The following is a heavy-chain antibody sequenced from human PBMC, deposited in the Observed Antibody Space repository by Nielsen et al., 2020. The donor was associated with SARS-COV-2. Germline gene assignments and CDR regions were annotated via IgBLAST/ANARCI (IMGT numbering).Heavy chain of an antibody. J-gene: IGHJ6*03. CDR1: GFTFDDYA. V-gene: IGHV3-9*01. CDR2: ISWNSGSI. CDR3: ATTVTDSYYYYYMDV. Sequence: GGSLRLSCAASGFTFDDYAMHWVPQAPGKGLEWVSGISWNSGSIGYADSVKGRFTISRDNAKNSLYLQMNSLRAEDTALYHCATTVTDSYYYYYMDVWGKGTTVTVSS. D-gene: IGHD4-11*01.